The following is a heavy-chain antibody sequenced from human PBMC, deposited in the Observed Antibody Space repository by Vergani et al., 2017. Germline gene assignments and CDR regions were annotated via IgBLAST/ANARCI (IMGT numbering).Heavy chain of an antibody. CDR2: IRSKAYGGTT. V-gene: IGHV3-49*03. D-gene: IGHD3-10*01. J-gene: IGHJ6*03. CDR3: XRELLWFGENYYYYYMDV. Sequence: EVQLVESGGGLVQPGRSLRLSCTASGFTFGEYAMSWFRQAPGKGREWVGFIRSKAYGGTTEYAASVKGRFTISRDDSKSIAYLQMNSLKTEDTAVYYCXRELLWFGENYYYYYMDVWGKGSTVTVSS. CDR1: GFTFGEYA.